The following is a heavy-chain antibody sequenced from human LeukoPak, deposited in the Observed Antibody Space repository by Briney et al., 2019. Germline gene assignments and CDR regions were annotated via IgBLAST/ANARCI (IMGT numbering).Heavy chain of an antibody. V-gene: IGHV4-30-2*01. D-gene: IGHD3-22*01. CDR1: DGSISSGGYY. Sequence: SETLSLTCTVSDGSISSGGYYWSWIRQPPGKGLEWIGYIYHSESTYYNPSLKSRVTISVDRSKNQFSLKLSSVTAADTAVYYCASTTPYDSSGLDEYYFDYWGQGTLVTVSS. CDR2: IYHSEST. CDR3: ASTTPYDSSGLDEYYFDY. J-gene: IGHJ4*02.